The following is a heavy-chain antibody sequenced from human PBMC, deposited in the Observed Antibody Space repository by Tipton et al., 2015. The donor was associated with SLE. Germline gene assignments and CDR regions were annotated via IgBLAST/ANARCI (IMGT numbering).Heavy chain of an antibody. CDR3: ARDRGVSYYYCGMDV. Sequence: SLRLSCAASGFTFSSYSMNWVRQAPGKGLEWVSSISSSSSYIYYADSVKGQFTISRDNAKNSLYLQMNSLRAEDTAVYYCARDRGVSYYYCGMDVWGQGTTVTVSS. D-gene: IGHD3-10*01. CDR1: GFTFSSYS. J-gene: IGHJ6*02. V-gene: IGHV3-21*03. CDR2: ISSSSSYI.